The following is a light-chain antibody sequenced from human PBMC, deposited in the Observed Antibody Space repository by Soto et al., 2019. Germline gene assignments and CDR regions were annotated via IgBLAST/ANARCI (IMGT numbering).Light chain of an antibody. V-gene: IGLV2-14*01. CDR3: SSYTSSSTVV. Sequence: QSVLTQPASVSGSPGQSITISCTGTSSDVGGYNFVSWYQQHPGKAPKLMIYDVSNRPSGLSNRFSGSKSGNTASLTISGLPAEDEADYYCSSYTSSSTVVFGTGTKLTVL. CDR2: DVS. J-gene: IGLJ1*01. CDR1: SSDVGGYNF.